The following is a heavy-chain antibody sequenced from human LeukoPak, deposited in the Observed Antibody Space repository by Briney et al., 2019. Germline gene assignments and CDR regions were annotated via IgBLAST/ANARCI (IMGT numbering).Heavy chain of an antibody. Sequence: SETLSLTCTVSGASISSYYWSWIRQPPGKGLEWIGYIYYSGSTRYNPSLKSRVTISVDTSKNQFSLKLSSVTAADTAVYYCARVGILRFPSNWFDPWGQGTLVTVAS. D-gene: IGHD3-3*01. V-gene: IGHV4-59*01. J-gene: IGHJ5*02. CDR1: GASISSYY. CDR3: ARVGILRFPSNWFDP. CDR2: IYYSGST.